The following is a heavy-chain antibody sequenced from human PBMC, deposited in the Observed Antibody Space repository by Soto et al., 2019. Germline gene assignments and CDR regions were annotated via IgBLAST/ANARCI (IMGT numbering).Heavy chain of an antibody. Sequence: SETLSLTCTVSGGSISSYYWSWIRQPPGKGLEWIGYIYYSGSTNYNPSLKSRVTISVDTSKNQFSLKLSSVTAADTAVYYCARHSIRGYYYYYMDVWGKGTTVTVSS. CDR1: GGSISSYY. CDR2: IYYSGST. J-gene: IGHJ6*03. CDR3: ARHSIRGYYYYYMDV. V-gene: IGHV4-59*08.